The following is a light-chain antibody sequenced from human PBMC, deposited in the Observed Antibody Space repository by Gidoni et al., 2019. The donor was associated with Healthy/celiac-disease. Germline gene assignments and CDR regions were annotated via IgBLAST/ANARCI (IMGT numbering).Light chain of an antibody. Sequence: DIQMTQSPSSLSASVGSRVTITCQASQDISNYLNWYQQKPGKAPKLLIYDASNLETGVPSRFSGSGSGTDFTFTISSLQPEDIATYYCQQYDNPEYTFGQGTKLEIK. CDR2: DAS. CDR1: QDISNY. V-gene: IGKV1-33*01. CDR3: QQYDNPEYT. J-gene: IGKJ2*01.